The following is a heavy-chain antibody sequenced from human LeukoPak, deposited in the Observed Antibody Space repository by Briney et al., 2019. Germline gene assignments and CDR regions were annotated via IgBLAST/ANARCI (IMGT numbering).Heavy chain of an antibody. V-gene: IGHV4-39*01. CDR2: IFYSGST. Sequence: SGTLSLTCAVSGVSISSRSCYWGWIRQPPGKGLEWVGNIFYSGSTYYNPSLKSRVTISVDTSKNQFSLKLSSVTAADTAVYYCARPYDSSGYYYLWGQGTLVTVSS. CDR1: GVSISSRSCY. D-gene: IGHD3-22*01. CDR3: ARPYDSSGYYYL. J-gene: IGHJ5*02.